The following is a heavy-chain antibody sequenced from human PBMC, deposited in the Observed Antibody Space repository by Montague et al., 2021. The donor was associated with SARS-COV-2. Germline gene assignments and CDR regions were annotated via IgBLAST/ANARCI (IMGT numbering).Heavy chain of an antibody. J-gene: IGHJ4*02. Sequence: SETLSLTCTVSGGSIITSNYYWGWLRQPPGKGLKWIGSGDYSGSTSYNPSLTSRVTISVDTSKNQFSLRLTSVTAADTAVYYCARHRTYYDEVGVTHRCTPDYWGQGTLVTVSA. CDR3: ARHRTYYDEVGVTHRCTPDY. CDR2: GDYSGST. CDR1: GGSIITSNYY. D-gene: IGHD3-16*02. V-gene: IGHV4-39*01.